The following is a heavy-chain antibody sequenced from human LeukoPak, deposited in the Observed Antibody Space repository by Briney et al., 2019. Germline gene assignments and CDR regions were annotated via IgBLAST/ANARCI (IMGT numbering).Heavy chain of an antibody. CDR1: GYTFNSYG. CDR3: AREALNYYDSSSFFDY. V-gene: IGHV1-18*01. D-gene: IGHD3-22*01. Sequence: ASVKVSCKASGYTFNSYGISWVRQAPGQGLEWMGWISAYNGNTNYAQKLQGRVTMTRDTSISTAYMELSRLRSDDTAVYYCAREALNYYDSSSFFDYWGQGTLVTVSS. J-gene: IGHJ4*02. CDR2: ISAYNGNT.